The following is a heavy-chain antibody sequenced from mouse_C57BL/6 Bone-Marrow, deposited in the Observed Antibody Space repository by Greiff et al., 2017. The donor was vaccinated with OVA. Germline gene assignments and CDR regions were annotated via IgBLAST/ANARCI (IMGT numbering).Heavy chain of an antibody. Sequence: VQLQQSGAELARPGASVKMSCKASGYTFTSYSMPWVKQRPGQGLEWIGYINPSSGITKYNQKFKDKATLTADKSSSTAYMQLSSRTSEDSAVYDSARGGWLPLYYAMDYWGQGTSVTVSS. D-gene: IGHD2-3*01. V-gene: IGHV1-4*01. CDR2: INPSSGIT. CDR1: GYTFTSYS. CDR3: ARGGWLPLYYAMDY. J-gene: IGHJ4*01.